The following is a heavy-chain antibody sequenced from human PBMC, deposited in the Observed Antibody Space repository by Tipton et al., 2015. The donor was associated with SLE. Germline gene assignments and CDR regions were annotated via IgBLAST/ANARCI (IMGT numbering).Heavy chain of an antibody. Sequence: QLVQSGAEVKKPGASVKVSCKASGYTFNSYGISWVRQAPGQGLEWLGWISVYNGNTNYAQKLQGRVTMTTDASTSPAYMELRSLRPDDTAVYYCAGARTMVPRDVLDIWGQGAMVTVSS. CDR1: GYTFNSYG. CDR3: AGARTMVPRDVLDI. V-gene: IGHV1-18*01. J-gene: IGHJ3*02. D-gene: IGHD4/OR15-4a*01. CDR2: ISVYNGNT.